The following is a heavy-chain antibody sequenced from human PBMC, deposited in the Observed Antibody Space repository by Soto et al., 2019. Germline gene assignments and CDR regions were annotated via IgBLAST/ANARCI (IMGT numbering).Heavy chain of an antibody. CDR1: GGTFSSYA. CDR3: ARALGGLHCSGGSCYTRVVHGLDV. CDR2: IIPPLRIE. J-gene: IGHJ6*02. D-gene: IGHD2-15*01. V-gene: IGHV1-69*04. Sequence: QVHLVQSGAEVKRPGSSVKVSCKASGGTFSSYAVNWVRQAPGQGLEWMGGIIPPLRIENYAQNFQGRVTITADESTSTAYMELSSLRSEDTAVSYCARALGGLHCSGGSCYTRVVHGLDVWGQGTTVTVFS.